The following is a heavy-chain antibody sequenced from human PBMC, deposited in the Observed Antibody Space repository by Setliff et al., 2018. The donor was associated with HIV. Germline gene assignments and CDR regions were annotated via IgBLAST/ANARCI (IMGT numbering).Heavy chain of an antibody. J-gene: IGHJ5*02. D-gene: IGHD3-16*01. CDR3: TASIDWGGGHIPT. Sequence: GESLKISCAASGFTFFNNVWMHWVRQAPGKGLEWIGYIKSQPDGGTSDYAAPVKGRFTISRDDSQSTPCLQMNSLKTEDTGIYYCTASIDWGGGHIPTWGQGAPVTVSS. CDR1: GFTFFNNVW. V-gene: IGHV3-15*01. CDR2: IKSQPDGGTS.